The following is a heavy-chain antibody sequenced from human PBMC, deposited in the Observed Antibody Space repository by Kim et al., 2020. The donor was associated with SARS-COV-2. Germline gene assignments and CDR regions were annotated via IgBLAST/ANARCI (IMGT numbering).Heavy chain of an antibody. CDR1: GFTFSSYA. D-gene: IGHD3-10*01. J-gene: IGHJ4*02. CDR3: AKDQGTVGLLWFGEFPLNLDY. CDR2: ISGSGGST. V-gene: IGHV3-23*01. Sequence: GGSLRLSCAASGFTFSSYAMSWVRQAPGKGLEWVSAISGSGGSTYYADSVKGRFTISRDNSKNTLYLQMNSLRAEDTAVYYCAKDQGTVGLLWFGEFPLNLDYWGQGTLVTVSS.